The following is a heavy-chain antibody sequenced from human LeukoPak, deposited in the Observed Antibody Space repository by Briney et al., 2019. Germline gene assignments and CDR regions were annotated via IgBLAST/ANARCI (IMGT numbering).Heavy chain of an antibody. CDR3: ARFKGHYGSGSYYNQPMNYYFDY. Sequence: GGSLRLSCAASGFTFSSYGMSWVRQAPGKGLEWVSGISGSGGSTYYADSVEGRFTISRDNSKNTLYVQMNSLRAEDTAVYYCARFKGHYGSGSYYNQPMNYYFDYWGQGTLVTVSS. CDR1: GFTFSSYG. V-gene: IGHV3-23*01. D-gene: IGHD3-10*01. CDR2: ISGSGGST. J-gene: IGHJ4*02.